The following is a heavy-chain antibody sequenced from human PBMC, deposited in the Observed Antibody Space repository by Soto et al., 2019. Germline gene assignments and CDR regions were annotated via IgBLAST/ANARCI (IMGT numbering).Heavy chain of an antibody. V-gene: IGHV4-34*01. CDR2: INHSGST. CDR3: ARAYSSSSFNWFDP. Sequence: TSETLFLTCAFYGGSFSGYYWSWIRPPPGKGLEWIGEINHSGSTNYNPSLKSRVTISVDTSKNQFSLKLSSVTAADTAVYYCARAYSSSSFNWFDPWGQGTLVTVSS. D-gene: IGHD6-6*01. J-gene: IGHJ5*02. CDR1: GGSFSGYY.